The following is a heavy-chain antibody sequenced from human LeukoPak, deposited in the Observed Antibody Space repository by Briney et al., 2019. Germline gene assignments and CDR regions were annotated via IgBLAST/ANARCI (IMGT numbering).Heavy chain of an antibody. J-gene: IGHJ4*02. V-gene: IGHV4-31*03. D-gene: IGHD3-3*01. Sequence: PSETLSLTCTVSGGSISSGGYYWSWIRQHPGKGLEWIGYIYYSGSTYYNPSLKSRVTMSVDTSKNQFSLKLSSVTAADTAVYYCAREFQYYDFWSGYSVYYFDYWGQGTLVTVSS. CDR2: IYYSGST. CDR1: GGSISSGGYY. CDR3: AREFQYYDFWSGYSVYYFDY.